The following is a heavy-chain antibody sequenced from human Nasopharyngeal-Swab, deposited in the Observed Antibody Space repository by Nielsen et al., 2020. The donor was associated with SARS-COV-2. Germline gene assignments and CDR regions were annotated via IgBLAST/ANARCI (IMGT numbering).Heavy chain of an antibody. CDR2: IRSKGNNYAT. CDR1: GITFSDSA. D-gene: IGHD2-15*01. Sequence: GESLKISCAASGITFSDSASHWVSQASGEGLEWVDRIRSKGNNYATAYSASVKGRFIIFRDEPTNTAYLQMNSLKTEDTAMYYCTRCGGGCYSGRDYWVQGTLVTVSS. V-gene: IGHV3-73*01. J-gene: IGHJ4*02. CDR3: TRCGGGCYSGRDY.